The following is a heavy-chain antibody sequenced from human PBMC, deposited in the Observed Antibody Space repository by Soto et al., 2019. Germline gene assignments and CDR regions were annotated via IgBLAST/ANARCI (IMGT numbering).Heavy chain of an antibody. V-gene: IGHV4-30-2*01. CDR1: GGSISSGGYS. D-gene: IGHD5-12*01. CDR2: IYHSGST. Sequence: PSETLSLTCAVSGGSISSGGYSWSWIRQPPGKGLEWIGYIYHSGSTYYNPSLKSRVTISVDRSKNQFSLKLSSVTAADTAVYYCARTYSGYVYGMDVWGQGTTVTVSS. J-gene: IGHJ6*02. CDR3: ARTYSGYVYGMDV.